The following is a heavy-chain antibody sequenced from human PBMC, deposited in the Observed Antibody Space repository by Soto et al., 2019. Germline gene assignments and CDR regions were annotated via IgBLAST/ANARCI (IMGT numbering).Heavy chain of an antibody. J-gene: IGHJ3*02. Sequence: QVQLQESGPGLVKPSETLSLTCTVSGGSISTYYWHWIRQSAGKGLEWIGSVYISGSTNYHPSLKSLVTMSVDTSNNQFSLKVTSANAADTAVYYCAGGGRDGFDIWCQGTMVTVSS. CDR1: GGSISTYY. V-gene: IGHV4-4*07. CDR2: VYISGST. CDR3: AGGGRDGFDI.